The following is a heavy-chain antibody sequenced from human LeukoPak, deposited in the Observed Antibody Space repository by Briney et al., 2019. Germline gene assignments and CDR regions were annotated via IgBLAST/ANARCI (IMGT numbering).Heavy chain of an antibody. CDR3: ARGSGFYYGMDV. Sequence: SVKVSCKASGGTFTSYAISWVRQAPGQGLEWMGGIIPIFGTANYGQKFQGRVTITADESTSTAYMELSSLRSEDTAVYYCARGSGFYYGMDVWGQGTTVTVSS. CDR1: GGTFTSYA. J-gene: IGHJ6*02. D-gene: IGHD3-22*01. V-gene: IGHV1-69*13. CDR2: IIPIFGTA.